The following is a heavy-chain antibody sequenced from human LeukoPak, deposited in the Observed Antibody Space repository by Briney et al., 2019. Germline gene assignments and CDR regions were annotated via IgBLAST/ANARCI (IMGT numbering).Heavy chain of an antibody. CDR3: AKDVGYCSSTSCQLEGFQH. V-gene: IGHV3-30*02. Sequence: GGSLRLSCAASGFTFNNFGMHWVRQAPGKGLEWVTFIQYNGNNKYYADSVKGRFTISRDNSKNTLYLQMNSLRAEDTAVYYCAKDVGYCSSTSCQLEGFQHWGQGTLVTVSS. D-gene: IGHD2-2*01. J-gene: IGHJ1*01. CDR1: GFTFNNFG. CDR2: IQYNGNNK.